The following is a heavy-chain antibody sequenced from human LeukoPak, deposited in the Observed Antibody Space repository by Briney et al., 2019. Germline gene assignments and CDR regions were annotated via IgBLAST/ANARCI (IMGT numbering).Heavy chain of an antibody. Sequence: GASVKVSCKASGYTFTSYYMHWVRQAPGQGLEWMGIINPNTGSTSYAQNFQGRVSMTRDASTSTVYMELSSLTSEDAAMYYCARDSRFRGLIALVPAAQKTDNWFDPWGQGTLVTVSS. D-gene: IGHD2-2*01. CDR3: ARDSRFRGLIALVPAAQKTDNWFDP. CDR2: INPNTGST. J-gene: IGHJ5*02. CDR1: GYTFTSYY. V-gene: IGHV1-46*01.